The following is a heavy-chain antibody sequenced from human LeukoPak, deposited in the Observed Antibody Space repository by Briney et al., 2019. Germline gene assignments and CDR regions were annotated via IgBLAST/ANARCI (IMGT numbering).Heavy chain of an antibody. Sequence: GRSLRLSCAASGYTFSSYAMHWVRQAPGKGLEWVAVISYDGSYKYYTDSVKGRFTISRDNSKNTLYLQMNSLRVEDTALYYCAKDRKVLGHWGQGTMVTVSS. CDR1: GYTFSSYA. J-gene: IGHJ3*01. CDR3: AKDRKVLGH. D-gene: IGHD1-1*01. CDR2: ISYDGSYK. V-gene: IGHV3-30*04.